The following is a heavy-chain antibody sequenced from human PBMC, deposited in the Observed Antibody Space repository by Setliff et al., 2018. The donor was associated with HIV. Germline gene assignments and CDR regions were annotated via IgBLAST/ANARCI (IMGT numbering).Heavy chain of an antibody. D-gene: IGHD3-3*01. Sequence: GASVKVSCKASGGAFSSYGFNWVRQAPGQGLAWMGGIIPMSGTAKYAKKFQGRVTITADESTSTVYMELSILRFEDTDVYYCVRGVHSPPHYSYYYWDVWGEGTMVTVSS. J-gene: IGHJ6*03. CDR3: VRGVHSPPHYSYYYWDV. CDR2: IIPMSGTA. V-gene: IGHV1-69*13. CDR1: GGAFSSYG.